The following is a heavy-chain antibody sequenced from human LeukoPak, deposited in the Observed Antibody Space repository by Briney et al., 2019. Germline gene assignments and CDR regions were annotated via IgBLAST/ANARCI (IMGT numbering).Heavy chain of an antibody. CDR3: ARDYSSSWYYYYYMDV. CDR2: IYYSGST. J-gene: IGHJ6*03. D-gene: IGHD6-13*01. CDR1: GGSISSYY. Sequence: SETLSLTCTVSGGSISSYYWGWIRQPPGKGLEWIGSIYYSGSTYYNPSLKSRVTISVDTSKNQFSLKLSSVTAADTAVYYCARDYSSSWYYYYYMDVWGKGTTVTVSS. V-gene: IGHV4-39*07.